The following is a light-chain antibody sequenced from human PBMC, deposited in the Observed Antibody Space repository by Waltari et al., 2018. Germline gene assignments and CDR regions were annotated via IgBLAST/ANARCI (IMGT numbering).Light chain of an antibody. CDR2: EGD. CDR3: CSYAGGTTFL. CDR1: GSEIAIYNL. V-gene: IGLV2-23*03. J-gene: IGLJ2*01. Sequence: QSALTQPASAPGSLGQSITISCTGSGSEIAIYNLVSWYQQYPGKAPKLIIYEGDERPSGVSDRFSGSKSGNTASLTISGLQADDEAEYHCCSYAGGTTFLFGGGTKVTVL.